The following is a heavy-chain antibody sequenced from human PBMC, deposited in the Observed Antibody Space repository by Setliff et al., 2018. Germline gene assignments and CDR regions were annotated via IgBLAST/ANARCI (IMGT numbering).Heavy chain of an antibody. J-gene: IGHJ4*01. Sequence: SETLSLTCAVYGGSFSGYYWSWIRQPPGKGLEWIGEINHSGSTNYNPSLKSRVTISVDTSKNQFSLKLSSVTAADTAVYYCARGLVGRRWYGGEFDYWGHGTLVTVSS. D-gene: IGHD3-10*01. CDR1: GGSFSGYY. V-gene: IGHV4-34*01. CDR3: ARGLVGRRWYGGEFDY. CDR2: INHSGST.